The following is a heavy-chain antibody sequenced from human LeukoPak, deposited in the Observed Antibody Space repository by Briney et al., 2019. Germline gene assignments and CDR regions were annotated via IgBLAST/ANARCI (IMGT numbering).Heavy chain of an antibody. J-gene: IGHJ6*03. D-gene: IGHD3-9*01. Sequence: PSETLSLTCAVYGGSFSGYYWSWIRQPPGKGLEWIGRIYTSGSTNYNPSLKSRVTISVDTSKNQFSLKLSSVTAADTAVYYCARDGYYDILTGYYYYYMDVWGKGTTVTVSS. CDR2: IYTSGST. V-gene: IGHV4-59*10. CDR3: ARDGYYDILTGYYYYYMDV. CDR1: GGSFSGYY.